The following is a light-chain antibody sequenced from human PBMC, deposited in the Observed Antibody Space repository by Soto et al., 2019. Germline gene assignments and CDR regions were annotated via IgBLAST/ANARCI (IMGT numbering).Light chain of an antibody. J-gene: IGLJ1*01. CDR1: RGNFGSNY. CDR2: RNN. Sequence: XSVVTQAPSASGSPGERGNISLSGKRGNFGSNYVYWYQQLPGTAPKLLIYRNNQRPSGVPDRFSGSKSGTSASLAISGLWSEDEADYYCAAWDDSLSGLYVFGTGNKVTVL. CDR3: AAWDDSLSGLYV. V-gene: IGLV1-47*03.